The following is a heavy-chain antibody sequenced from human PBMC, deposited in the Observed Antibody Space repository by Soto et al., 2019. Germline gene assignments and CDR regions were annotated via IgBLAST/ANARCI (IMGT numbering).Heavy chain of an antibody. CDR2: IYYSGST. CDR3: ARLGLYGDYAKASY. D-gene: IGHD4-17*01. V-gene: IGHV4-39*01. Sequence: SETLSLTCTVSGGSISSSSYYWGWIRQPPGKGLEWIGSIYYSGSTYYNPSLKSRVTISVDTSKNQFSLKLSSVTAADTAVYYCARLGLYGDYAKASYWGQGTLVTVSS. CDR1: GGSISSSSYY. J-gene: IGHJ4*02.